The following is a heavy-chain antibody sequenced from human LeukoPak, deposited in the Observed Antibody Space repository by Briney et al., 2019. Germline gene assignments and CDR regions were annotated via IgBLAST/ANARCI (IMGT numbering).Heavy chain of an antibody. D-gene: IGHD6-13*01. CDR3: ARDLDIAAAPSDY. CDR2: IKQDGCEK. V-gene: IGHV3-7*01. J-gene: IGHJ4*02. CDR1: GFTFSSYW. Sequence: PGGSLRLSCAASGFTFSSYWMSWVRQAPGKGLEWVANIKQDGCEKYYVDSVKGRFTISRDNAKNSLYLQMNSLRAEDTAVYYCARDLDIAAAPSDYWGQGTLVTVSS.